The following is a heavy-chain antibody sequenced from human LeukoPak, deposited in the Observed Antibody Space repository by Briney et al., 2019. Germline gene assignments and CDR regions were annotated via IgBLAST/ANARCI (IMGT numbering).Heavy chain of an antibody. V-gene: IGHV4-39*01. Sequence: SGGSLRLSCAASGFTFSSYAMSWVRQAPGKGLEWIGSIYYSGSTYYNPSLKSRVAISVDTSKNQFSLKLSSATAADTAVYYCARHPRYCSITSCSHDYWGQGTLVTVSS. CDR1: GFTFSSYA. D-gene: IGHD2-2*01. CDR2: IYYSGST. J-gene: IGHJ4*02. CDR3: ARHPRYCSITSCSHDY.